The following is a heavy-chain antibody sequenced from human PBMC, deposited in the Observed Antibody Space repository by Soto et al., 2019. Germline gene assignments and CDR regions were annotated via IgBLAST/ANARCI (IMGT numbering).Heavy chain of an antibody. Sequence: SETLSLTCSVSGASISTRDYYWGWIRQTPGKGLEWIGNIDYNGVTYYNPSLKSRVTVSKDTSKNQCSLKVASVTAADTAIYYGGRVMIGTSRHTDSDYWGPGTRVTVSS. CDR1: GASISTRDYY. J-gene: IGHJ4*02. CDR3: GRVMIGTSRHTDSDY. D-gene: IGHD2-2*01. CDR2: IDYNGVT. V-gene: IGHV4-39*01.